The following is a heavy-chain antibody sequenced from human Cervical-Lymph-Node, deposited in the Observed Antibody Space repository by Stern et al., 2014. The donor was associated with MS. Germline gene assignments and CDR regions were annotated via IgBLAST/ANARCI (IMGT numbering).Heavy chain of an antibody. Sequence: QVQLVQSGAEVKKPGSSVKVSCQASGGSFINNVISWVRQAPGQGLEWMGGTIPIFGTALYAQKFRGRVTITADESTRPAYMELSSLRSDDPAVYFCARAASTTSSYNFWGPGTLVTVSS. CDR2: TIPIFGTA. D-gene: IGHD3-10*01. CDR3: ARAASTTSSYNF. J-gene: IGHJ4*02. V-gene: IGHV1-69*01. CDR1: GGSFINNV.